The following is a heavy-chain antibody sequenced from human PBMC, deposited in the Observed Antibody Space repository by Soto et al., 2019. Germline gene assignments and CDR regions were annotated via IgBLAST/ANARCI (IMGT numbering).Heavy chain of an antibody. CDR3: TRVGYSSSWPFDS. Sequence: EVQLVESGGGLVKPGGSLRLSCAASGFTFTNAWMNWVRQAPGEGLEWVARIKTNTEGGTTDYAAPVKGRFTISRDDSKKRLYLQMNNLKTEDAACYYCTRVGYSSSWPFDSWGQGTLVTVSS. V-gene: IGHV3-15*07. CDR1: GFTFTNAW. CDR2: IKTNTEGGTT. J-gene: IGHJ4*02. D-gene: IGHD6-13*01.